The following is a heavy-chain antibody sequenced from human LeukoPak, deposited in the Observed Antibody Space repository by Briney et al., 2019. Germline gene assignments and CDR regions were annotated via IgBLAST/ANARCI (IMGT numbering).Heavy chain of an antibody. V-gene: IGHV3-13*05. CDR2: IDTAGDP. J-gene: IGHJ4*02. CDR3: ARGGGVAVAGTPLDY. CDR1: GFTFSSYD. Sequence: GGSLRLSCAASGFTFSSYDMHWVRQATGGSLEWVSAIDTAGDPYYPGSVKGRFTISRENAKNSLYLQMNSLRAGDTAVYYCARGGGVAVAGTPLDYWGQGTLVTVSS. D-gene: IGHD6-19*01.